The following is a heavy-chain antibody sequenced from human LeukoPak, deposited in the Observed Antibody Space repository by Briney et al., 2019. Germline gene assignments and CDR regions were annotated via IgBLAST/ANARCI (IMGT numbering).Heavy chain of an antibody. Sequence: PSETLSLTCAVYGGSSSGYYWSWIRQPPGKGLEWIGYIYYSGSTNYNPSLKSRVTISVDTSKNQFSLKLSSVTAADPAVYYCARARPYYYYGMDVWGQGTTVTVSS. CDR3: ARARPYYYYGMDV. V-gene: IGHV4-59*01. CDR1: GGSSSGYY. CDR2: IYYSGST. J-gene: IGHJ6*02.